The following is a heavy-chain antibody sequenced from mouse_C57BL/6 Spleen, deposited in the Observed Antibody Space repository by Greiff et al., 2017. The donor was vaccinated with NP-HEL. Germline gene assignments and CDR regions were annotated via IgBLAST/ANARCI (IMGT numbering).Heavy chain of an antibody. V-gene: IGHV5-17*01. D-gene: IGHD1-1*01. Sequence: DVMLVESGGGLVKPGGSLKLSCAASGFTFSDYGMHWVRQAPEKGLEWVAYISSGSSTIYYADTVKGRFTISRDNAKNTLFLQMTSLRSEDTAMYYCARPRLRSLYYFDYWGQGTTLTVSS. CDR2: ISSGSSTI. J-gene: IGHJ2*01. CDR3: ARPRLRSLYYFDY. CDR1: GFTFSDYG.